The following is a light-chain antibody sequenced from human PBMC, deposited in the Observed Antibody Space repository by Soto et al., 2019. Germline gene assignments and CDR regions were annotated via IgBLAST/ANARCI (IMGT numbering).Light chain of an antibody. Sequence: DIQMTQSPSSVSASVGDRVIITCRASQDLSRWLAWYQQKAGKAPQLLIYATSTLQSGVPSRFSGSGSGTEFTLTISSLQLEDFATYYCQQANSFPHALGGGTRVEIK. CDR3: QQANSFPHA. CDR2: ATS. J-gene: IGKJ4*01. V-gene: IGKV1-12*01. CDR1: QDLSRW.